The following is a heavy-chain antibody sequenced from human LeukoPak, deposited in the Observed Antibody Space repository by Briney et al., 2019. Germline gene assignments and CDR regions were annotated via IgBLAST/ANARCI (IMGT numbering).Heavy chain of an antibody. CDR2: IDPSDSYT. V-gene: IGHV5-10-1*01. CDR3: AFRVTGATIDY. Sequence: GESLKISCKGSGYSFTSYWISWVRQMPGKGLEWMGRIDPSDSYTNYSPSFQGHVTISADRSISTAYLQWSSLKASDTAMYYCAFRVTGATIDYWGQGTLVTVSS. D-gene: IGHD1-26*01. CDR1: GYSFTSYW. J-gene: IGHJ4*02.